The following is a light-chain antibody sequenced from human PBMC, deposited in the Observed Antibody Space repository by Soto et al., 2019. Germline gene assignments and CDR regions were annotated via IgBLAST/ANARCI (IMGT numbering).Light chain of an antibody. CDR2: EVS. Sequence: QSALTQPASVSGSPGQSITISCTGTSSDVGGYNYVSWYQQHPGKDPKLIIYEVSDRPSGVSNRFSGSKSGNTASLTISGLQAEDEADYYFSSYTSSSTLVFGGGTKVTVL. J-gene: IGLJ3*02. CDR3: SSYTSSSTLV. CDR1: SSDVGGYNY. V-gene: IGLV2-14*01.